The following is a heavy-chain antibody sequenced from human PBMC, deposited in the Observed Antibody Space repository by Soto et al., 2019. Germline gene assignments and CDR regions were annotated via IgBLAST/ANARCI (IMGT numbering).Heavy chain of an antibody. CDR1: GGSFSGYY. CDR2: INHSGST. CDR3: ARGIAVAGKGCWFDP. D-gene: IGHD6-19*01. V-gene: IGHV4-34*01. Sequence: TLSLTCAVYGGSFSGYYWSWIRQPPGKGLEWIGEINHSGSTNYNPSLKSRVTISVDTSKNQFSLKLSSVTAADTAVYYCARGIAVAGKGCWFDPWGQGTLVTVS. J-gene: IGHJ5*02.